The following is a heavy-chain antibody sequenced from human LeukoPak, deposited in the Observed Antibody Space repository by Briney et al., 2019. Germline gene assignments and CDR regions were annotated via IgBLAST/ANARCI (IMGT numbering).Heavy chain of an antibody. J-gene: IGHJ4*02. V-gene: IGHV3-23*01. Sequence: GGSLRLSCAASGFTFSSYAMNWVRQAPGKGLEWVSAISGSGGSTYYADSVKGRFTISRDNSKNTLYLQMNSLGAEDTAIYYCAKMGGSIAARPNYFDYWGQGTLVTVSS. CDR2: ISGSGGST. CDR1: GFTFSSYA. CDR3: AKMGGSIAARPNYFDY. D-gene: IGHD6-6*01.